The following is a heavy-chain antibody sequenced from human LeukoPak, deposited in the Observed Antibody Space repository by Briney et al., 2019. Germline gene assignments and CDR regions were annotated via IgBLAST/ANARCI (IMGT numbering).Heavy chain of an antibody. V-gene: IGHV1-46*01. J-gene: IGHJ6*03. D-gene: IGHD3-22*01. Sequence: GASVKVSCKASGYTFTSYFMHWVRQAPGQGLEWMGIINPSRGSTNYAQKFQGRVTMTRDTSTSTVYMELSSLRSEDTAVYYCARAMAKWFHYMDVWGKGTTVTVSS. CDR1: GYTFTSYF. CDR3: ARAMAKWFHYMDV. CDR2: INPSRGST.